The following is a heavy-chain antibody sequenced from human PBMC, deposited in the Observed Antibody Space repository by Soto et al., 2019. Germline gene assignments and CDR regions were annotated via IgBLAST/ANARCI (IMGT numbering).Heavy chain of an antibody. V-gene: IGHV1-18*01. CDR2: ISAYNGNT. CDR1: GYTFTSYG. CDR3: ARDQDSSGWLGWFDP. Sequence: ASVKVSCKASGYTFTSYGISWVRQAPGQGLEWMGWISAYNGNTNYAQKLQGRVTMTTDTSTSTAYMELRSLRSDDTAVYYCARDQDSSGWLGWFDPRAQRTPVTVSS. D-gene: IGHD6-19*01. J-gene: IGHJ5*02.